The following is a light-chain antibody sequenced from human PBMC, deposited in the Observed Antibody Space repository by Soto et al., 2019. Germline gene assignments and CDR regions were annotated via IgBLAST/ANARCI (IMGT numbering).Light chain of an antibody. CDR2: MAS. Sequence: DILVTQSPSALSASVGDRVTITCRASQSVDNWLAWYQRRPGKAPKLLIYMASTLEVGVPSRFSGSASGTEFTLTISSLQPDDSATYYCQQYKTYSPTFGQGTKVEI. CDR3: QQYKTYSPT. J-gene: IGKJ1*01. CDR1: QSVDNW. V-gene: IGKV1-5*03.